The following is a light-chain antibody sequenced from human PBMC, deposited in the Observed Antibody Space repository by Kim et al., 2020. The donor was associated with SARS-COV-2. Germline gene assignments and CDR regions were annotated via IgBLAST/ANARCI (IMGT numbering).Light chain of an antibody. J-gene: IGLJ3*02. V-gene: IGLV3-19*01. CDR3: NSRDRSGRYWV. Sequence: SSELTQDPAVSVALGQTVRITCQGDSLRRYYASWYQQKPGQAPVLVSYGESNRPSGIPDRFSGSSSGSTTSLTITGAQAEDEADFYCNSRDRSGRYWVLG. CDR2: GES. CDR1: SLRRYY.